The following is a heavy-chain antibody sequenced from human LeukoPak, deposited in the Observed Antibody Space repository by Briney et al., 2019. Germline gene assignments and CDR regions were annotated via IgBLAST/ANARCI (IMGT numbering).Heavy chain of an antibody. Sequence: SETLSLTCTVSGGSISSYYWSWIRQPPGKGLEWIGYIYYSGSTNYNPSLKSRVTISVDTSKNQFSLKLSSVTAADTAVYYCARGGCSGGSCYTNWGQGTLVTVSS. CDR1: GGSISSYY. CDR3: ARGGCSGGSCYTN. V-gene: IGHV4-59*01. D-gene: IGHD2-15*01. CDR2: IYYSGST. J-gene: IGHJ4*02.